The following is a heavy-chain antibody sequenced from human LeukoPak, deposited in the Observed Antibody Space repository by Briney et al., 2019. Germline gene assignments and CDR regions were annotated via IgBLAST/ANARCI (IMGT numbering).Heavy chain of an antibody. J-gene: IGHJ3*02. Sequence: PGGSLRLSFPASGFTFDDYGMSWLRQAPGKGLEWVSGINWNGGSTGYADSVKGRFTISSDNVKNSLYLQMNSLRAEDTALYYCARVSAMVRGDRTGAFDIWGQGTMVTVSS. CDR3: ARVSAMVRGDRTGAFDI. V-gene: IGHV3-20*03. D-gene: IGHD3-10*01. CDR1: GFTFDDYG. CDR2: INWNGGST.